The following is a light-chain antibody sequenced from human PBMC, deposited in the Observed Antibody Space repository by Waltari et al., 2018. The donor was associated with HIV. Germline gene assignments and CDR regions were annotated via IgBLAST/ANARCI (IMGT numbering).Light chain of an antibody. CDR1: QRVSSSY. Sequence: EIVLTRCPAPMSLYPGERATLSCSARQRVSSSYLAWYPQKPGQAPRLLIYGAFSSATVIPDRVSGSGSGTDFTLTISRLEPEDFAVYYCQQYGSSPPRGTFGPGTKVDS. CDR2: GAF. CDR3: QQYGSSPPRGT. J-gene: IGKJ3*01. V-gene: IGKV3-20*01.